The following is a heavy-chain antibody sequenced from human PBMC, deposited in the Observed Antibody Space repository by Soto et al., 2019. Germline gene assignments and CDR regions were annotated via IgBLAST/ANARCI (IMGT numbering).Heavy chain of an antibody. J-gene: IGHJ3*02. V-gene: IGHV4-39*01. CDR3: AQYCSSTSCRRAHAFDI. Sequence: SETLSLTCTVSGGSISSSSYYWGWIRQPPGKGLEWIGSIYYSGSTYYNPSLKSRVTISVDTSKNQFSLKLSSVTAADTAVYYCAQYCSSTSCRRAHAFDIWGQGTMVTVSS. CDR1: GGSISSSSYY. D-gene: IGHD2-2*01. CDR2: IYYSGST.